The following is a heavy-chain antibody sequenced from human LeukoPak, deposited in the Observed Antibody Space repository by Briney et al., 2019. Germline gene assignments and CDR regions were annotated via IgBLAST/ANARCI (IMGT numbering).Heavy chain of an antibody. J-gene: IGHJ5*02. CDR2: IYSTGST. CDR3: ARCILQDVPWFDP. D-gene: IGHD4-11*01. Sequence: PSETLSLTCTDSGASLYSGDYYWGWIRPPPGKGLEWIGYIYSTGSTYYNPSLKSRITLSVDTSKNQFSLKLSSVTAADTAVYYCARCILQDVPWFDPWGQGTLVTVSS. V-gene: IGHV4-30-4*01. CDR1: GASLYSGDYY.